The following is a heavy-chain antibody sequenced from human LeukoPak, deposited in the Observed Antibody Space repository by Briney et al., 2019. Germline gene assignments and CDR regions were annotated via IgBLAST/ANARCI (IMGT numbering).Heavy chain of an antibody. J-gene: IGHJ6*01. CDR3: ARDPDATFSANWALEYYSYGLDV. D-gene: IGHD1-1*01. Sequence: PGKSLILACVASGFTFENYAMDWVRQAPGKGLEWVAAIRYDGDEKDHADSVQGRFNISRDNSKNTLYLQMDSLRVEDTATYYCARDPDATFSANWALEYYSYGLDVWGQGTSVIVSS. V-gene: IGHV3-33*01. CDR1: GFTFENYA. CDR2: IRYDGDEK.